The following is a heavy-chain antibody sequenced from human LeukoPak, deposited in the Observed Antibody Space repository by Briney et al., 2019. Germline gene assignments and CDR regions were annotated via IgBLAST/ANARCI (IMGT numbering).Heavy chain of an antibody. CDR3: ARDLDWYYYGSGSYYKEDWFDP. J-gene: IGHJ5*02. CDR1: GYTFTGYY. Sequence: ASVKVSCKASGYTFTGYYMHWVRQAPGHGLEWMGWIHPNSGGTNYAQKFQGRVTMTRDTSISTAYMELSRLRSDDTAVYYCARDLDWYYYGSGSYYKEDWFDPWGQGTLVTVSS. V-gene: IGHV1-2*02. CDR2: IHPNSGGT. D-gene: IGHD3-10*01.